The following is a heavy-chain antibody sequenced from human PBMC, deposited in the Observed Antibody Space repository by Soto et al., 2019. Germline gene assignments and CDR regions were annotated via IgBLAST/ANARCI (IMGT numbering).Heavy chain of an antibody. V-gene: IGHV1-69*13. J-gene: IGHJ6*02. D-gene: IGHD2-21*02. CDR2: IIPIFGTA. CDR3: ARVIVVVTAINDGMDV. Sequence: SVKVSCKASGYTFTGYYMHWVRQAPGQGLEWMGGIIPIFGTANYAQKFQGRVTITADESTSTAYMELSSLRSEDTAVYYCARVIVVVTAINDGMDVWGQGTTVTVSS. CDR1: GYTFTGYY.